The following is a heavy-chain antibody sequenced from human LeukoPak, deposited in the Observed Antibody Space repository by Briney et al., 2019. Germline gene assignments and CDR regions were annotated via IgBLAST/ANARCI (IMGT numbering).Heavy chain of an antibody. D-gene: IGHD1-26*01. CDR2: ISEGGDTT. CDR3: AKQWVDC. V-gene: IGHV3-23*01. CDR1: GFTFSNYA. Sequence: PGGSLRLSCAPSGFTFSNYAMNWVRQPPKRGLGWVSSISEGGDTTHYADSVKGRFTISRDNAPNTLYLQMNTLRAEDTALYYCAKQWVDCWGQGTLVTVSS. J-gene: IGHJ4*02.